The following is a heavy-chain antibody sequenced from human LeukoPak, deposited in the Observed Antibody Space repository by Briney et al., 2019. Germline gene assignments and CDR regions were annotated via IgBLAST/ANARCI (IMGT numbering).Heavy chain of an antibody. D-gene: IGHD1-26*01. CDR1: GFTFSAYS. CDR2: ITSSSDSI. CDR3: ARDPGYSRPSSYGYFDH. V-gene: IGHV3-48*02. J-gene: IGHJ4*02. Sequence: GGSLRLSCATSGFTFSAYSMIWVRQTPGRGLECLSYITSSSDSIHYADSVRGRFTVSRDNAKNSLYLQMNSLRDEDTAVYYCARDPGYSRPSSYGYFDHWGQGTLATVSS.